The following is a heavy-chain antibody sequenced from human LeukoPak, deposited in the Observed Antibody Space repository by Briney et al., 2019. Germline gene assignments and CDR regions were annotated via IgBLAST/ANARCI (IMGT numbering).Heavy chain of an antibody. V-gene: IGHV4-4*07. CDR3: ARDWESLTGYFSVNWFDP. Sequence: SETLSLTCTVPGGSISSYYWSWIRQPAGKGLEWIGRVYTSGSTNYNPSLKSRVTMSVDTSKNQFSLKLSSVTAADTAVYYCARDWESLTGYFSVNWFDPWGQGTLVTVSS. J-gene: IGHJ5*02. D-gene: IGHD3-9*01. CDR1: GGSISSYY. CDR2: VYTSGST.